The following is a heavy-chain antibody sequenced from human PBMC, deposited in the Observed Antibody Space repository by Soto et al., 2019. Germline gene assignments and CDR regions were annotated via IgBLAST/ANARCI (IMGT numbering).Heavy chain of an antibody. CDR3: AKYDSRGWFDP. CDR2: MYQSGST. D-gene: IGHD3-22*01. Sequence: SSETLSLTCAISGYSIRIGDYLGCIRQPPVKGLELIGYMYQSGSTYYNPSLKSRVTISLDTSKKQFSLRLSSVTAADTAVYSCAKYDSRGWFDPWGQGTLVTVSS. V-gene: IGHV4-38-2*01. CDR1: GYSIRIGDY. J-gene: IGHJ5*02.